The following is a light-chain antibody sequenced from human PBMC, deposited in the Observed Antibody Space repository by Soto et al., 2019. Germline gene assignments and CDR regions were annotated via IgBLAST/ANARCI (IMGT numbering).Light chain of an antibody. CDR2: NAS. CDR3: QKYKNLYR. CDR1: KTSSSW. Sequence: DIHTTQSPSTLSGSVGDRVTITCRASKTSSSWLAWYQQKPGKAPKLLFYNASTLKSGVPSRFSGSGSGEEFNLTIRSLPPEDFATYLCQKYKNLYRFGQGNKVDI. V-gene: IGKV1-5*03. J-gene: IGKJ2*03.